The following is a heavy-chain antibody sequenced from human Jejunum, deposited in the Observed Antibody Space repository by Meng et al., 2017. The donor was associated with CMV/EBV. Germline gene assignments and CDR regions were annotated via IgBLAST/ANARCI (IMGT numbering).Heavy chain of an antibody. Sequence: CVVSGFTLSNYWMHWVRQAPGKGLVWVSRISLDGGSTNYADSVKGRFTISRDNAKNTVYLQMKSLRVEDTAVYYCARDLWGLGDYWGQGTRVTVSS. CDR3: ARDLWGLGDY. V-gene: IGHV3-74*01. D-gene: IGHD3/OR15-3a*01. CDR2: ISLDGGST. CDR1: GFTLSNYW. J-gene: IGHJ4*02.